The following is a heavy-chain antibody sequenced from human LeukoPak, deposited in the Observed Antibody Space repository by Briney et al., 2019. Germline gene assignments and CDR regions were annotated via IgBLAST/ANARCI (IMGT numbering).Heavy chain of an antibody. J-gene: IGHJ4*02. CDR3: SRDSGPFSPFGF. V-gene: IGHV4-4*02. CDR1: GGSISGTNW. Sequence: SGTLSLTCGVSGGSISGTNWWSWVRQPPGQGLEWIGEISLRGLTNYNPSLRSRLTMSLDESKNQVSLNLTSVTAADTAVYYCSRDSGPFSPFGFWGQGTLVSVHS. D-gene: IGHD6-19*01. CDR2: ISLRGLT.